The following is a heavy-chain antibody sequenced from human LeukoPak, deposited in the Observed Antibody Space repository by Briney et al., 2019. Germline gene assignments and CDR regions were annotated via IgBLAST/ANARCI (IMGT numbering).Heavy chain of an antibody. CDR1: GYTFTSYG. CDR2: ISAYNGNT. V-gene: IGHV1-18*01. Sequence: GASVKVSCKASGYTFTSYGISWVRQAPGQGLEWMGWISAYNGNTNYAQKLQGRVTMTTDTSTSTAYMELRSLRSDDTAVYYCARDRGEPDYGSGSYYEYGYWGQGTLVTVSS. J-gene: IGHJ4*02. CDR3: ARDRGEPDYGSGSYYEYGY. D-gene: IGHD3-10*01.